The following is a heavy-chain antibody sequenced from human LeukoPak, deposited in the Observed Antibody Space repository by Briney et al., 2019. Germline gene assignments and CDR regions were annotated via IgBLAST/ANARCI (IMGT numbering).Heavy chain of an antibody. CDR3: AKIKIYYAPDY. D-gene: IGHD3-22*01. CDR2: ISGSGGST. J-gene: IGHJ4*02. Sequence: GGSPRLSCAASGFTFSSYAMSWVRQAPGKGLEWGSAISGSGGSTYYADSVEGRFTISRDNSKNTLYLQMNSLRAEDPAVYYCAKIKIYYAPDYWGQGTLVTVSS. CDR1: GFTFSSYA. V-gene: IGHV3-23*01.